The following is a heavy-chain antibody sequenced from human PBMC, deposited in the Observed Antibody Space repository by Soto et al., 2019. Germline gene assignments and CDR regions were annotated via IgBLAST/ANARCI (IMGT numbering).Heavy chain of an antibody. CDR3: ARDRYYYEISGYYGAFDI. D-gene: IGHD3-22*01. CDR1: GFTFSSYE. CDR2: TSSSSSTI. J-gene: IGHJ3*02. V-gene: IGHV3-48*02. Sequence: PGGSLSLTCAASGFTFSSYEMNWVRQAPGKGLEWVSYTSSSSSTIYYADSVKSRFTISRDNDKNSLYLQMNSLRDEETAVYYCARDRYYYEISGYYGAFDIWGQGTMVTVSS.